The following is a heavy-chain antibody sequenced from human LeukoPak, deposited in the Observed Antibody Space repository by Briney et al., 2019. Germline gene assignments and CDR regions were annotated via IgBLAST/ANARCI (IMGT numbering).Heavy chain of an antibody. D-gene: IGHD3-22*01. Sequence: ASVKVSCKASGYTFSGYYMHWVRQAPGQGLEWMGWINPNSGDTNYAQKFQGRVSMTGDTSISTAYMELSRLRSDDTAVYYCARTLVVINDAFDIWGQGTMVTVSS. CDR1: GYTFSGYY. CDR3: ARTLVVINDAFDI. J-gene: IGHJ3*02. V-gene: IGHV1-2*02. CDR2: INPNSGDT.